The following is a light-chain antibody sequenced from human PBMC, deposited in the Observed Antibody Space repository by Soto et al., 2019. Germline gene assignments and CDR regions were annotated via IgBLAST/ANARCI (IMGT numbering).Light chain of an antibody. V-gene: IGKV1-27*01. Sequence: DIQMTQSPSSLSASVGDRVTITCRASQGISNYLARYQQKPGKVPKLLIYAASTLQSGVPSRFSGSGSGTGFPLTSSSLQPEDVATSYCQKYNSAPLTFGGATKVEIK. CDR1: QGISNY. CDR3: QKYNSAPLT. J-gene: IGKJ4*01. CDR2: AAS.